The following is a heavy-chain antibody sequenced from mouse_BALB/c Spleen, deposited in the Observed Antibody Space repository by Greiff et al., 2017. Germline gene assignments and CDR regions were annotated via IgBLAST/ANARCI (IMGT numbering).Heavy chain of an antibody. D-gene: IGHD2-4*01. CDR2: ICGDGST. Sequence: VKLMESGPGLVAPGPCLTISCTASGFSFTSYGISWVRQPPGKGLEWLGVICGDGSTNYHSDLITRMSISKDNAKCHVSLKLNSLQTDDTASYYCAKTYYDYGGGDALDYWGQGTSVTVSS. CDR3: AKTYYDYGGGDALDY. CDR1: GFSFTSYG. V-gene: IGHV2-3*01. J-gene: IGHJ4*01.